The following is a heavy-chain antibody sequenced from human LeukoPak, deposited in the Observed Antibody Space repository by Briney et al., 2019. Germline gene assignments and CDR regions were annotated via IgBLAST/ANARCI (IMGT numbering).Heavy chain of an antibody. J-gene: IGHJ6*02. V-gene: IGHV3-23*01. Sequence: HPGGSLRLSCAASGFTFSSYAMSWVRQAPGKGLEWVSAISGSGGSTYYADSVKGRFTISRDNSKNTLYLQMNSLRAEDTAVYYCAKLPFYDYSNYYYYGMDVWGQGTTVTVSS. D-gene: IGHD4-11*01. CDR2: ISGSGGST. CDR1: GFTFSSYA. CDR3: AKLPFYDYSNYYYYGMDV.